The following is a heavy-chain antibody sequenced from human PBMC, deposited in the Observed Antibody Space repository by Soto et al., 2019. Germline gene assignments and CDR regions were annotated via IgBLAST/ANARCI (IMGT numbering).Heavy chain of an antibody. V-gene: IGHV4-59*01. J-gene: IGHJ4*02. Sequence: ETLSLTCTLSGTSISSYYWSWVRHPPGKGLEWIGYIYYSGSTNYNPSLKSRVTISVDTSKNQFSLKLSSVTAADTAVYYCARDPSRKQPEYYFDYWGQGTLVTVSS. D-gene: IGHD6-13*01. CDR2: IYYSGST. CDR1: GTSISSYY. CDR3: ARDPSRKQPEYYFDY.